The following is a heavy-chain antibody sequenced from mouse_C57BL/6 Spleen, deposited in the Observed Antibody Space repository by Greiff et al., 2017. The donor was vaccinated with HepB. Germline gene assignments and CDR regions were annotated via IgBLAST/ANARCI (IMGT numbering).Heavy chain of an antibody. J-gene: IGHJ3*01. CDR1: GFSFNTYA. Sequence: EVKLVESGGGLVQPKGSLKLSCAASGFSFNTYAMNWVRQAPGKGLEWVARIRSKSNNYATYYADSVKDRFTISRDDSESMLYLQMNNLKTEDTAMYYCVRGAPGRFPAWFAYWGQGTLVTVSA. D-gene: IGHD1-1*01. V-gene: IGHV10-1*01. CDR2: IRSKSNNYAT. CDR3: VRGAPGRFPAWFAY.